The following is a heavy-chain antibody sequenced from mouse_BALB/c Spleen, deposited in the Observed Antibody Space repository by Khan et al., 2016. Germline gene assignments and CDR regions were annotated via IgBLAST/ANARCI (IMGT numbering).Heavy chain of an antibody. CDR2: INTYTGEP. V-gene: IGHV9-3-1*01. CDR1: GYTFTNYG. Sequence: QIQLVQSGPELKKPGETVKISCKASGYTFTNYGMNWVKQAPGKDLKWMGWINTYTGEPTYADDFKGRFAFSLETSASTASLQINNLRNEETATYFCARYRYYYGSSKYFDVWGAGTTVTVSS. CDR3: ARYRYYYGSSKYFDV. D-gene: IGHD1-1*01. J-gene: IGHJ1*01.